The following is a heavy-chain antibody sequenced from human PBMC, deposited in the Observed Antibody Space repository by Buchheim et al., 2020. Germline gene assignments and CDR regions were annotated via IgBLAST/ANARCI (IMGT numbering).Heavy chain of an antibody. D-gene: IGHD5-18*01. CDR2: IHTNGGA. CDR1: GGSFSSGTYY. Sequence: QVQLQESGPGLVKPSETLSLTCTVSGGSFSSGTYYWSWIRQPAGKGLEWVGRIHTNGGANYNAFLNGRVTISVDTSKNQFSLKLSSVTAADTAMYYCVRFSDGISAGYWGQGTL. CDR3: VRFSDGISAGY. V-gene: IGHV4-61*02. J-gene: IGHJ4*02.